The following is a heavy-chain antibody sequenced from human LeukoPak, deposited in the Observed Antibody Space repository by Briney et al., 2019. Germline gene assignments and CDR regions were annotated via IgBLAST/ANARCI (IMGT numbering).Heavy chain of an antibody. CDR3: ARGGGPTIFGVVIRHFDY. V-gene: IGHV1-69*05. Sequence: ASVKVSCKASGGTFSSYAISWVRQAPGQGLEWMGGIIPIFGTANYAQEFQGRVTITTDESTSTAYMELSSLRSEDTAVYYCARGGGPTIFGVVIRHFDYWGQGTLVTVSS. CDR2: IIPIFGTA. J-gene: IGHJ4*02. D-gene: IGHD3-3*01. CDR1: GGTFSSYA.